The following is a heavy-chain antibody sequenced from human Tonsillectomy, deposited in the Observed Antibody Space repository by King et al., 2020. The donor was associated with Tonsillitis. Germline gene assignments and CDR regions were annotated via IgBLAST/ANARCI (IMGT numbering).Heavy chain of an antibody. CDR3: VRDLVLISSGSHKLGHEY. CDR1: GYTFTGYY. CDR2: INPNSGGT. Sequence: VQLVESGAEVKKPGASVKVSCKASGYTFTGYYMHWVRQAPGQGLEWMGWINPNSGGTKYAQKFQGRVTMTRDTSISTAYMEISRLRSDDTASFYGVRDLVLISSGSHKLGHEYWGKGTLVTVYS. D-gene: IGHD3-22*01. J-gene: IGHJ4*02. V-gene: IGHV1-2*02.